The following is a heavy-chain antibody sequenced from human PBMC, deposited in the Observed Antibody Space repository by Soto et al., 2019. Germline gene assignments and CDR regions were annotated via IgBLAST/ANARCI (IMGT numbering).Heavy chain of an antibody. CDR2: ISAYNGNT. D-gene: IGHD2-15*01. CDR1: GYTFTSYG. CDR3: ARLARFCSGGSCYSTLFDP. V-gene: IGHV1-18*04. Sequence: QVQLVQSGAEVKKPGASVKVSCKASGYTFTSYGISWVRQAPGQGLEWMGWISAYNGNTNYAQKLQGRVTMTTDTSTSTAYMELRSLRSDDTAVYYCARLARFCSGGSCYSTLFDPWGQGTLVTVSS. J-gene: IGHJ5*02.